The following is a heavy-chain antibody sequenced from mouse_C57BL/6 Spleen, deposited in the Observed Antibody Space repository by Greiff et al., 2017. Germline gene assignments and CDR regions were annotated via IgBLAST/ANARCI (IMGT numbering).Heavy chain of an antibody. J-gene: IGHJ4*01. CDR1: GFTFSSYA. CDR3: ARDPLITTVDGAMDY. D-gene: IGHD1-1*01. V-gene: IGHV5-4*01. CDR2: ISDGGSYT. Sequence: EVKLMESGGGLVKPGGSLKLSCAASGFTFSSYAMSWVRQTPEKRLGWVATISDGGSYTYYPDNVKGRFTISRDNAKNNLYLQMSHLKSEDTAMYYCARDPLITTVDGAMDYWGQGTSVTVSS.